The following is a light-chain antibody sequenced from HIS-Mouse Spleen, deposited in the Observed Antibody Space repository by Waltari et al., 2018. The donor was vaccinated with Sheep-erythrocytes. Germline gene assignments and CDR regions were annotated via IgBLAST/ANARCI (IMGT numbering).Light chain of an antibody. CDR2: YVS. J-gene: IGLJ3*02. V-gene: IGLV2-11*01. CDR1: SSDVGGYNY. CDR3: CSYAGSYTFWV. Sequence: QSALTQPRSVSGSPGQSVTISCTGTSSDVGGYNYVSWYQHHPGKAPKLMIYYVSTRPSGVPDRFSGSKSGNTASLTSSGLQAEDEADYYCCSYAGSYTFWVFGGGTRLTVL.